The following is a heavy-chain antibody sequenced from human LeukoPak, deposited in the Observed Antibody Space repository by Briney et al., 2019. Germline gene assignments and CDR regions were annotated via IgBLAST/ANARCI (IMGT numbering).Heavy chain of an antibody. CDR3: ARDRSDYEIDY. D-gene: IGHD5-12*01. J-gene: IGHJ4*02. Sequence: GGSLRLSCAASGFTFSSYAMSWVRQAPGKGLEWVSAISGSSGSTYYADSVKGRFTISRDNSKNTLYLQMNSLRAEDTAVYYCARDRSDYEIDYWGQGTLVTVSS. CDR1: GFTFSSYA. V-gene: IGHV3-23*01. CDR2: ISGSSGST.